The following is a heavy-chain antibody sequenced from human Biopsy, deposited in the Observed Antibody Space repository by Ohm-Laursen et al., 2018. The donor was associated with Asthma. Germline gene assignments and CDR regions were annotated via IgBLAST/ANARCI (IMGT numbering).Heavy chain of an antibody. CDR2: HDHEEGGT. CDR3: ASDFPKDYVRYNFQF. V-gene: IGHV1-24*01. CDR1: GYSLTDLS. Sequence: SSVKASCKVSGYSLTDLSMHWVRQAPGQGLEWMGGHDHEEGGTVNARRFQGRVTMTEDTSTDTAYMELSSLSSDDTAVYYCASDFPKDYVRYNFQFWGQGTLVTVSS. D-gene: IGHD4-17*01. J-gene: IGHJ4*02.